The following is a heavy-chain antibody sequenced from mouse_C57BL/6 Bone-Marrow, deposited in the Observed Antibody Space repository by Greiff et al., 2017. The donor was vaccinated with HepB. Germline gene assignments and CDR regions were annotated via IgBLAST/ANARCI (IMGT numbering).Heavy chain of an antibody. J-gene: IGHJ3*01. Sequence: QVQLKQSGAELVRPGTSVKVSCKASGYAFTNYLIEWVKQRPGQGLEWIGVINPGSGGTNYNEKFKGKATLTADKSSSTAYMQLSSLTSEDSAVYFCARWGSSGFFAYWGQGTLVTVSA. CDR3: ARWGSSGFFAY. V-gene: IGHV1-54*01. CDR1: GYAFTNYL. CDR2: INPGSGGT. D-gene: IGHD3-2*02.